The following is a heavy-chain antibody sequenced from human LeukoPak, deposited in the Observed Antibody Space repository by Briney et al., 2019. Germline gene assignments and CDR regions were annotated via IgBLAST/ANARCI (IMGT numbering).Heavy chain of an antibody. CDR1: GFTFSSYG. J-gene: IGHJ4*02. CDR3: ARTGDYESFDY. Sequence: HPGGSLRLSCAASGFTFSSYGMHWVRQAPGKGLEWVAVISYDGSNKYYADSVKGRFTISRDNSKNTLYLQMNSLRAEDTAVYYCARTGDYESFDYWGQGTLVTVSS. CDR2: ISYDGSNK. D-gene: IGHD4-17*01. V-gene: IGHV3-30*03.